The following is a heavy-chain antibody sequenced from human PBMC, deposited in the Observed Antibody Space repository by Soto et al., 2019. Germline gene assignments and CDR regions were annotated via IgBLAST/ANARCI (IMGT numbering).Heavy chain of an antibody. CDR1: GYIFSSFG. D-gene: IGHD2-8*01. V-gene: IGHV1-18*01. CDR3: ARVYCTFACCPLDF. CDR2: INTYNGDT. J-gene: IGHJ4*02. Sequence: HVQLVQSGDEVMKPGASVKVSCKASGYIFSSFGISWVRQVPGQGLEWMGWINTYNGDTNYAQKFQGLVTMTTDTSTSTAYMELSSLISDDTALYSCARVYCTFACCPLDFWGQGTLVTVSS.